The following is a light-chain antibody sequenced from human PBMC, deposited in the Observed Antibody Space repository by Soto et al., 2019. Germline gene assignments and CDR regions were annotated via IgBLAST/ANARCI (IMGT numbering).Light chain of an antibody. J-gene: IGLJ1*01. CDR1: SGDVGNFDL. CDR2: EVN. Sequence: QSVLTQPVSVSGSPGQSITISCTGTSGDVGNFDLVSWYKQHPGKAPKLIIYEVNKRPSAVSNRFSGSKSDNTASLTISGLQAEDEADYYCCSYAGSRTFVFGTGTKVIVL. CDR3: CSYAGSRTFV. V-gene: IGLV2-23*02.